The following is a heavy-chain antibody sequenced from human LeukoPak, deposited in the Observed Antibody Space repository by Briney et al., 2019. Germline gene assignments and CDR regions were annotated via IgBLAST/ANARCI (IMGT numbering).Heavy chain of an antibody. J-gene: IGHJ4*01. CDR3: AKEPPGQLRVGDY. Sequence: GGSLRLSCAASGFTFSTYTMNWVRQAPGKGLQWVSYISSSSGTIYYADSVKGRFAISRDNAKNSLYLQMNSLRVEDTAVYYCAKEPPGQLRVGDYWGQGTLVT. CDR2: ISSSSGTI. CDR1: GFTFSTYT. D-gene: IGHD4-23*01. V-gene: IGHV3-48*01.